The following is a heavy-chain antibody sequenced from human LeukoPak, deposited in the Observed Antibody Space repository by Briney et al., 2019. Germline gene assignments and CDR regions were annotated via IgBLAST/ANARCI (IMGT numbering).Heavy chain of an antibody. CDR2: IKQDGSEK. V-gene: IGHV3-7*01. J-gene: IGHJ4*02. CDR1: GFTFSSYW. CDR3: ARADSFGVVIVK. D-gene: IGHD3-3*01. Sequence: GGSLRLSCAAAGFTFSSYWMSWVRQAPGKGLEWVANIKQDGSEKYYVDSVKGRFTISRDNAKNSLYLRMNSLRAEDTAVYYCARADSFGVVIVKWGQGTLVTVSS.